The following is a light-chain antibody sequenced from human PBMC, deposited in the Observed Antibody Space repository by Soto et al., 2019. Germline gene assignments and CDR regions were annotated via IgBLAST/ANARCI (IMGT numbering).Light chain of an antibody. Sequence: QPVLTQPPSSSASPGESARLTCTLPSDINVGSYNIYWYQQKPGSPPRYLLYYYSDSDKGQGSGVPSRFSGSKDASANTGILFISGLQSEDEADYYCMIWPSNAPGVFGGGTKLTVL. J-gene: IGLJ2*01. CDR3: MIWPSNAPGV. CDR1: SDINVGSYN. CDR2: YYSDSDK. V-gene: IGLV5-37*01.